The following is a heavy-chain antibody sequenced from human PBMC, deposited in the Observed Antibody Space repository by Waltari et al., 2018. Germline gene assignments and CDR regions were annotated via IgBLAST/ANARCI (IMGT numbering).Heavy chain of an antibody. CDR3: ARHPNWGSLPPYFDY. CDR1: GGSISSSSYY. Sequence: QLQLQESGPGLVKPSETLSLTCTVSGGSISSSSYYWGWIRQPPGKGLEWIGSIYYRGSTYYNPSLKSRVTISVDTSKNQFSLKLSSVTAADTAVYYCARHPNWGSLPPYFDYWGQGTLVTVSS. D-gene: IGHD7-27*01. V-gene: IGHV4-39*01. J-gene: IGHJ4*02. CDR2: IYYRGST.